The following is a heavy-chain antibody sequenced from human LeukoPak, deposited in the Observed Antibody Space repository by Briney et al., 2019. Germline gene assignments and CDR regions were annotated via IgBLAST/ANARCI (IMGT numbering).Heavy chain of an antibody. Sequence: GGPLRLSCAASGFTFSSYGMHWVRQAPGKGLEWVAVISYDGSNKYYADSVKGRFTISRDNSKNTLYLQMNSLRAEDTAVYYCAKVNCSSTSCYSDAFDIWGQGTMVTVSS. V-gene: IGHV3-30*18. CDR2: ISYDGSNK. J-gene: IGHJ3*02. D-gene: IGHD2-2*01. CDR1: GFTFSSYG. CDR3: AKVNCSSTSCYSDAFDI.